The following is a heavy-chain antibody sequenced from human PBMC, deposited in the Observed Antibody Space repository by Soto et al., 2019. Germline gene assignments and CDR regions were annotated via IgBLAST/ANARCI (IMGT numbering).Heavy chain of an antibody. CDR2: IYWNVYK. Sequence: ASGPTLVNPTQTLTLTCTFSGFSLSTSGVGVGWIRQPPGKAMEWLALIYWNVYKRYSPSLKSRLTITKDTSKNQVVLTMTNMDPVDTATYYCAHFIAVAGTIGFDPWGQGTLVTVSS. D-gene: IGHD6-19*01. CDR3: AHFIAVAGTIGFDP. V-gene: IGHV2-5*01. J-gene: IGHJ5*02. CDR1: GFSLSTSGVG.